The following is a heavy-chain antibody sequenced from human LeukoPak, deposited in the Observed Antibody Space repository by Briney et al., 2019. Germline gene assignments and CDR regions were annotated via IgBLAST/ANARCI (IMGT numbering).Heavy chain of an antibody. Sequence: GGSLRLSCAASGFTFSDYYMSWLRQAPGKGLEWVSYISSSGSTIYYADSVKGRFTISRDNAKNSLYLQMNSLRAEDTAVYYCARDSGSGRRPKQAFDYWGQGTLVTVSS. CDR2: ISSSGSTI. V-gene: IGHV3-11*01. D-gene: IGHD1-26*01. CDR3: ARDSGSGRRPKQAFDY. CDR1: GFTFSDYY. J-gene: IGHJ4*02.